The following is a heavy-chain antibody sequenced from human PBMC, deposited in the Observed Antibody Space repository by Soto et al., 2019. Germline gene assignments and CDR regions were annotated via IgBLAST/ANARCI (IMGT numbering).Heavy chain of an antibody. Sequence: KPSETLSLTCAVYGGSFSGYYWSWIRQPPGKGLEWIGEINHSGSTNYNPSLKSRVTISVDTSKNQFSLKLSSVTAADTAVYYCARGRRRITIFGVVSGPEYYFDYWGQGTLVTVSS. V-gene: IGHV4-34*01. CDR1: GGSFSGYY. D-gene: IGHD3-3*01. CDR3: ARGRRRITIFGVVSGPEYYFDY. J-gene: IGHJ4*02. CDR2: INHSGST.